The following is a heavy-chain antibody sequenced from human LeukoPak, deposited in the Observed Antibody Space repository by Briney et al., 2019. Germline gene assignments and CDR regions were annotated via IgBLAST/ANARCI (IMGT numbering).Heavy chain of an antibody. CDR1: GGSISSYY. D-gene: IGHD3-3*01. Sequence: PSETLSLTCTVSGGSISSYYWSWIRQPPGKGLEWIGYIYYSGSTNYNPSLKSRVTISVDTSKNQFSLKLSSVTAADTAVYYCARVYYDFWSGYYQPNWFDPWGQGTLVTVSS. CDR2: IYYSGST. J-gene: IGHJ5*02. CDR3: ARVYYDFWSGYYQPNWFDP. V-gene: IGHV4-59*01.